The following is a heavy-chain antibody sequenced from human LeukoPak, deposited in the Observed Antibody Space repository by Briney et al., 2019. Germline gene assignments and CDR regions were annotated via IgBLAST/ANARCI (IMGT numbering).Heavy chain of an antibody. Sequence: ASVKVSCKASGGTFSSYAISWVRQAPGQGLEWTGRIIPIFGTANYAQKFQGRVTITADKSTSTAYMELGSLRSEDTAVYYCARDRDSSGTWDYWGQGTLVTVSS. V-gene: IGHV1-69*06. D-gene: IGHD3-22*01. CDR2: IIPIFGTA. CDR1: GGTFSSYA. CDR3: ARDRDSSGTWDY. J-gene: IGHJ4*02.